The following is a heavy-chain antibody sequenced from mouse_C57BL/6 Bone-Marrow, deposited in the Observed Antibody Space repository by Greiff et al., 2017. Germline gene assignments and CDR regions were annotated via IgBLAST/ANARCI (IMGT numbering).Heavy chain of an antibody. Sequence: QVQLQQPGAELVKPGASVKLSCKASGYTFTSYWMHWVKQRPGKGLEWIGEIDPSDSYTNYNQKFKGKATLTVDKSSSTAYMQLSSLTSEDAAVYDCARETAQVYFDYWGQGTTLTVSS. CDR3: ARETAQVYFDY. J-gene: IGHJ2*01. CDR1: GYTFTSYW. V-gene: IGHV1-69*02. CDR2: IDPSDSYT. D-gene: IGHD3-2*02.